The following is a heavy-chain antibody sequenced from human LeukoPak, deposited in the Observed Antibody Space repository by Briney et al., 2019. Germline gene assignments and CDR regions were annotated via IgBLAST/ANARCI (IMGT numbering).Heavy chain of an antibody. J-gene: IGHJ4*02. CDR2: IRYDGSNK. Sequence: GGSLRLSCAASGFTFSSYGMHWVRQAPGKGLEWVAFIRYDGSNKYYADSVKGRFTISRDNSKNTLYLQMNSLRGEDTAVYYCAKLPLTYYYDSSGYPYYFDYWGQGTLVTVSS. CDR3: AKLPLTYYYDSSGYPYYFDY. D-gene: IGHD3-22*01. V-gene: IGHV3-30*02. CDR1: GFTFSSYG.